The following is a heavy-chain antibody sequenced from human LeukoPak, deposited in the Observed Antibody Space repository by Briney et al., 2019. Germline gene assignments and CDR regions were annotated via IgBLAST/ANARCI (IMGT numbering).Heavy chain of an antibody. D-gene: IGHD3-16*01. CDR3: AASSGVTLGRF. CDR2: IYYTGIT. J-gene: IGHJ4*02. Sequence: SETLSLTCTVSGGSISSGTHYYNWIRQHPGKGLEWIGYIYYTGITSYNPSLKSRVTMSVDMSMNQVSLKVTSLAAADTAVYYCAASSGVTLGRFWGQGALVTVSS. V-gene: IGHV4-31*03. CDR1: GGSISSGTHY.